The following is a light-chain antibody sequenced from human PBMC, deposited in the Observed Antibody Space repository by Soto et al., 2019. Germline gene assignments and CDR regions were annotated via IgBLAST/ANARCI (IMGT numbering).Light chain of an antibody. CDR3: WSYAGNTIFV. CDR1: NNDVGGYKL. CDR2: EGS. Sequence: QSVLTQPASVSGSPGQSITSSCTGTNNDVGGYKLVSWYQQHPVKVPKVVIYEGSKRPSGVSNRFSGSKSGNTASLTISGLQAEDEAYYYCWSYAGNTIFVFGGGTKLTVL. J-gene: IGLJ2*01. V-gene: IGLV2-23*03.